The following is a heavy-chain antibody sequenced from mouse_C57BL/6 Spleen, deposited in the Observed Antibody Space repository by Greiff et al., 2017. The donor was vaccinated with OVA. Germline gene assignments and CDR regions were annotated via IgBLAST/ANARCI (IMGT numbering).Heavy chain of an antibody. CDR3: TRPLRLRDYYAMDY. CDR2: IDPETGGT. CDR1: GYTFTDYE. Sequence: VQLQQSGAELVRPGASVTLSCKASGYTFTDYEMHWVKQTPVHGLEWIGAIDPETGGTAYNQKFKGKAILTADKSSSTAYMELRSLTSEDSAVYYCTRPLRLRDYYAMDYWGQGTSVTVSS. D-gene: IGHD3-2*02. J-gene: IGHJ4*01. V-gene: IGHV1-15*01.